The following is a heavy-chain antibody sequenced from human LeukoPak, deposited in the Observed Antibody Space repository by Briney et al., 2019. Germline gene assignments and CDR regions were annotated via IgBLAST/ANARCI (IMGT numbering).Heavy chain of an antibody. V-gene: IGHV3-74*01. D-gene: IGHD2-2*01. Sequence: GGSLRLSCAASGFTFSTYWMDWVRQAPGKGLVWVSRIRTDGTPTNYADSVKGRFTISRDNSKNTLYLQMNSLRAEDTAVYYCARDGGYIVVVPAAPDYWGQGTLVTVSS. J-gene: IGHJ4*02. CDR3: ARDGGYIVVVPAAPDY. CDR2: IRTDGTPT. CDR1: GFTFSTYW.